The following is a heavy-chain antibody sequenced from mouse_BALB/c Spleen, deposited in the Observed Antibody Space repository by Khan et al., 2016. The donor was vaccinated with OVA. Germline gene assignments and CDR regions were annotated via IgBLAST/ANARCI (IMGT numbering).Heavy chain of an antibody. CDR2: ISSSGST. D-gene: IGHD2-2*01. V-gene: IGHV3-2*02. Sequence: EVQLVESGPGLVKPSQSLSLTCTVTGYSITSDYAWNWIRQFPGNKLEWMGYISSSGSTNYNPDLKSRISITRDTSKNQFFLQLNSVTTEDTATYYCARYGSRYTCAMDYWGQGTSVTVSS. CDR3: ARYGSRYTCAMDY. J-gene: IGHJ4*01. CDR1: GYSITSDYA.